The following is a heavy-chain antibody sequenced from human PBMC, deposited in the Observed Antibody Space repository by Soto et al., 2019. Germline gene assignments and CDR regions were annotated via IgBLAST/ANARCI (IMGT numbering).Heavy chain of an antibody. CDR2: IIPIFGTA. V-gene: IGHV1-69*13. D-gene: IGHD3-10*01. J-gene: IGHJ6*02. CDR1: GGTFSSYA. CDR3: ARLMVRGVIRARYYYGMDV. Sequence: SVKVSCKASGGTFSSYAISWVRQAPGQGLEWMGGIIPIFGTANYAQKFQGRVTITADESTSTAYMELSSLRSEDTAVYYCARLMVRGVIRARYYYGMDVWGQGTTVTVSS.